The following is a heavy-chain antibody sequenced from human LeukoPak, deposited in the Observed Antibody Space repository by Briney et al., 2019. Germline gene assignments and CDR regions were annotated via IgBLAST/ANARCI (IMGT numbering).Heavy chain of an antibody. CDR3: ARDQTDCSRTNCYNLHYGMDV. CDR2: INPSGGST. CDR1: GYTFTSYY. J-gene: IGHJ6*02. Sequence: ASVTVSCKASGYTFTSYYMHWVRQAPGQGLEWMGIINPSGGSTSYAQKFKGRVTMTRDTSTSIVYMELSSLRSEDTAVYYCARDQTDCSRTNCYNLHYGMDVWGQGTTVTVSS. V-gene: IGHV1-46*01. D-gene: IGHD2-2*02.